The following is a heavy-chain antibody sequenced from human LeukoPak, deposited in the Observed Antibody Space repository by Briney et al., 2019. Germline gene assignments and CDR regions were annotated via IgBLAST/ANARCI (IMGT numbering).Heavy chain of an antibody. J-gene: IGHJ4*02. CDR1: GFTFNRYD. CDR2: ISHTGYTA. Sequence: GGSLRLSCAASGFTFNRYDMSWVRQAPGKGLEWVSVISHTGYTAYYADSVKGRFTISRDNSKNMLYLQMNSLRAEGTAVYYCATSVSTYRSRFDYWGQGTLVAVSS. D-gene: IGHD1-14*01. V-gene: IGHV3-23*01. CDR3: ATSVSTYRSRFDY.